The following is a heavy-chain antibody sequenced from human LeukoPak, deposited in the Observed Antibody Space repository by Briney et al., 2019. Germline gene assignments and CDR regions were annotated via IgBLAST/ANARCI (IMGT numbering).Heavy chain of an antibody. V-gene: IGHV4-59*11. J-gene: IGHJ4*02. CDR1: GGSISSHY. CDR3: ARDASYNWNQVDY. CDR2: IYYSGST. Sequence: SETLSLTCTVSGGSISSHYWSWIRQPPGKGLEWIGYIYYSGSTNYNPSLKSRVTISVDTSKNQFSLKLSSVTAADTAVYYCARDASYNWNQVDYWGQGTLVTVSS. D-gene: IGHD1-20*01.